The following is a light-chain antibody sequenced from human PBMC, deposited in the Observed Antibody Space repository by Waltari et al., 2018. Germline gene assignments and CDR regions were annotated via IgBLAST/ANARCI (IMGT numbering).Light chain of an antibody. Sequence: EVEPIQSPATLSVSPGERATLSCRASQTIYDNLAWYQQKPGQAPRLLIWGASNRAPGIPDRFSGSGFGTEFTLTISSLESDDFAVYYCQQYRLSFAGGTKVDIK. CDR3: QQYRLS. J-gene: IGKJ4*01. CDR1: QTIYDN. V-gene: IGKV3-15*01. CDR2: GAS.